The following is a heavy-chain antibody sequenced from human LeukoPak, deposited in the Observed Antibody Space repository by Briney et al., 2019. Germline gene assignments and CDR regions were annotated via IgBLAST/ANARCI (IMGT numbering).Heavy chain of an antibody. CDR1: GFTFSSYA. V-gene: IGHV3-23*01. CDR2: ISGSGGST. D-gene: IGHD3-22*01. CDR3: AKDFRDPYYYDSSGYYGY. Sequence: PGGSLRLSCAASGFTFSSYAMSWVRQAPGKGLEWVSAISGSGGSTYYADSVKGRFTISRDNSKNTLYLQMNSLRAEDTAVYYCAKDFRDPYYYDSSGYYGYWGQGTLVTVSS. J-gene: IGHJ4*02.